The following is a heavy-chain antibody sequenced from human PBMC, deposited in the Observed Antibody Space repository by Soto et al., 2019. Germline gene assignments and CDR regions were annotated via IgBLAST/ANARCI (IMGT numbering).Heavy chain of an antibody. V-gene: IGHV1-69*13. Sequence: SVKVSCKASGGTFGSQGIAWVRQAPGQGLEWMGGFIAMLGTPTYAKKVQGRATISADESLTSSYLELRRLRSEDTGVYFCARGGMANFDYWGQGTVVTVSS. CDR1: GGTFGSQG. CDR2: FIAMLGTP. J-gene: IGHJ4*02. CDR3: ARGGMANFDY.